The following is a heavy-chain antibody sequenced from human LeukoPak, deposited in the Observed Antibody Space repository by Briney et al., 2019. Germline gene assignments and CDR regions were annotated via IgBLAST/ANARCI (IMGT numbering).Heavy chain of an antibody. V-gene: IGHV3-21*03. J-gene: IGHJ4*02. D-gene: IGHD2-2*01. CDR3: TTDPVVVPAAMSRSFDY. CDR2: ISSSSSYI. CDR1: GFTFSSYS. Sequence: PGGSLRLSCAASGFTFSSYSMNWVRQAPGKGLEWVSSISSSSSYIYYADSVKGRFTISRDNAKNSLYLQMNSLKTEDTAVYYYTTDPVVVPAAMSRSFDYWGQGTLVTVSS.